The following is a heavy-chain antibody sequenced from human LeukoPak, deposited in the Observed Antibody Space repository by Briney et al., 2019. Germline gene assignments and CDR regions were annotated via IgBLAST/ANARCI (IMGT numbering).Heavy chain of an antibody. CDR1: GYTFSSYC. J-gene: IGHJ4*02. D-gene: IGHD5-24*01. V-gene: IGHV1-46*01. CDR3: AREGRDGYNYKGFDN. Sequence: ASVKVSCKVSGYTFSSYCAHWVRQAPGQGLQWMGIINPSGGSASYAQKFQGRVTMTTDTSTSTVYMELSSLRPEDTAVYYCAREGRDGYNYKGFDNWGQGTLVTVSS. CDR2: INPSGGSA.